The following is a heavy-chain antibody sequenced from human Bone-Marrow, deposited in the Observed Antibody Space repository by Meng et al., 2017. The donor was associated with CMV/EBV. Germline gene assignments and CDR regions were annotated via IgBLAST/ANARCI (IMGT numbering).Heavy chain of an antibody. CDR3: GIWRNSYFDV. D-gene: IGHD3-3*01. V-gene: IGHV4-61*01. CDR2: IYYSGST. CDR1: GGSVHSGNSC. J-gene: IGHJ2*01. Sequence: SETLSLTCTVSGGSVHSGNSCWSWIRQPPGKGLEWIGYIYYSGSTSYNPSLKSRVTISVDTSKNQFSLKLRSVTAADTAVYYCGIWRNSYFDVWGRGTVVTVSS.